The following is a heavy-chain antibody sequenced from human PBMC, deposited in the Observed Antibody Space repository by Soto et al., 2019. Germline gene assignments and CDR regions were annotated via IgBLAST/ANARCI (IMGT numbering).Heavy chain of an antibody. CDR3: AKTNGGYSYGYTSYYYYGMDV. V-gene: IGHV3-30*18. J-gene: IGHJ6*02. CDR1: GFTFSSYG. Sequence: QVQLVESGGGVVQPGRSLRLSCAASGFTFSSYGMHWVRQAPGKGLEWVAVISYDGSNKYYADSVKGRFTISRDNSKNTLYLQMNSLRAVDTAVYYCAKTNGGYSYGYTSYYYYGMDVWGQGTTVTVSS. CDR2: ISYDGSNK. D-gene: IGHD5-18*01.